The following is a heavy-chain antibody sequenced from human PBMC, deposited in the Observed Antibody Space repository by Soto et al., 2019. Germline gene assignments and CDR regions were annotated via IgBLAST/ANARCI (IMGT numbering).Heavy chain of an antibody. CDR1: GYIFVNYG. Sequence: QGQLVQSGDEVRKPGSAVKVSCKASGYIFVNYGIAWVRQAPGQGLKWMGWSSPYSGNTNYASKGQGRLTMTTDTSTSTAYMELGSLISDDTAVYYCAMVDNYVTPTPQDVWGQGTTVTVSS. D-gene: IGHD3-16*01. J-gene: IGHJ6*02. CDR2: SSPYSGNT. CDR3: AMVDNYVTPTPQDV. V-gene: IGHV1-18*01.